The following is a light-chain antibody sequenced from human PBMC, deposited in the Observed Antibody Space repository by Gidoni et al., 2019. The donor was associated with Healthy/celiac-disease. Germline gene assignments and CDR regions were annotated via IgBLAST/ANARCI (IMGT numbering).Light chain of an antibody. Sequence: EIVMTQSPATLSVSPGERATLSCSASQSGSSNLAWYQQKPGKAPRLLIYGASTRATGIPARFSGSGSATEVTLTISSRQSEDFAVYYCHQYNNWPPYTFGQGTKLEIK. CDR1: QSGSSN. CDR3: HQYNNWPPYT. J-gene: IGKJ2*01. V-gene: IGKV3-15*01. CDR2: GAS.